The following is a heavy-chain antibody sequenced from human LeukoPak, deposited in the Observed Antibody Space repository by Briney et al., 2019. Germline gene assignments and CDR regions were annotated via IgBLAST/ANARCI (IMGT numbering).Heavy chain of an antibody. CDR1: GFTFSSHR. CDR2: INSDGSST. Sequence: RTGGSLTLSCAASGFTFSSHRMHWVRQAPGKGLVWVSRINSDGSSTSYADSVKGRFTISRDNAKNTLYLQMNSLRAEDTAVYYCASGRPHYYASGLDPWGRGTLVTVSS. CDR3: ASGRPHYYASGLDP. J-gene: IGHJ5*02. V-gene: IGHV3-74*01. D-gene: IGHD3-10*01.